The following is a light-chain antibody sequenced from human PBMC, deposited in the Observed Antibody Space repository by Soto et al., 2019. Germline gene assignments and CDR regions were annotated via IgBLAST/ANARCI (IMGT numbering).Light chain of an antibody. J-gene: IGKJ2*01. CDR1: QDIKDF. V-gene: IGKV1-33*01. Sequence: DIQMTQSPSSLSASVGDRVTITCQASQDIKDFLNWYQQKPGKAPKLLIYDASNLEPGVPSRCSGSGSGTDFTFPIASLQPEDIATYYCQQYDGLPPYTFGQGTKLEIK. CDR2: DAS. CDR3: QQYDGLPPYT.